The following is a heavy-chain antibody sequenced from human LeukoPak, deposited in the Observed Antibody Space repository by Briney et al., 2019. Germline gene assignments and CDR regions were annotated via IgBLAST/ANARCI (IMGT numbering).Heavy chain of an antibody. D-gene: IGHD2-2*01. V-gene: IGHV4-31*03. J-gene: IGHJ6*04. CDR3: AREWALRYCSSTSCPRGMDV. CDR2: IYYSGST. CDR1: GGSISSGGYY. Sequence: SETLSLTCTVSGGSISSGGYYWSWIRQHPGKGLEWIGYIYYSGSTYYNPSLKSRVTISVDTSKNQFSLKLSSVTAADTAVYYCAREWALRYCSSTSCPRGMDVWGKGTTVTVSS.